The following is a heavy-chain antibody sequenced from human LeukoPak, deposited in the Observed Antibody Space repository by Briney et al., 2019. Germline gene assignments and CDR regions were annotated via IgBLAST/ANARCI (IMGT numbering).Heavy chain of an antibody. CDR1: GFSFSIHA. D-gene: IGHD6-19*01. V-gene: IGHV3-33*06. CDR2: IWNDGSKI. CDR3: TKGPYSSGWYDH. J-gene: IGHJ5*02. Sequence: AGGSLRVSCAASGFSFSIHAIHWVRQAPGKGLEWVAVIWNDGSKIYYADSVKGRFTISRDNSNNMAYLQMNSLRAEDTAVYYCTKGPYSSGWYDHWGQGTLVTVSS.